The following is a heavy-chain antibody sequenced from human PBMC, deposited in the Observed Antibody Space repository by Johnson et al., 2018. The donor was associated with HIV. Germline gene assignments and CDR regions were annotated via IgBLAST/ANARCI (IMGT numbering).Heavy chain of an antibody. CDR1: GFTFSNYG. J-gene: IGHJ3*02. D-gene: IGHD6-6*01. CDR3: AKDPNRWEQLAYAFDI. V-gene: IGHV3-33*05. CDR2: ISYDGSNK. Sequence: QVQLVESGGGVVQPGRSLRLSCAASGFTFSNYGMHWVRQAPGKGLEWVAVISYDGSNKYYADSVKGRFTVSRDNSKNTLNLQMNRLRAEDTAVYYCAKDPNRWEQLAYAFDIWGQGTMVTVSS.